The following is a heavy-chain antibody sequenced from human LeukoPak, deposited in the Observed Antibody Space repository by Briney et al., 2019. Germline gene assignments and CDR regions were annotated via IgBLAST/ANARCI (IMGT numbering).Heavy chain of an antibody. CDR2: ISGSAGST. J-gene: IGHJ6*02. CDR1: RFTFSNFA. CDR3: AKGDGDYAYYYYYSMDV. D-gene: IGHD4-17*01. Sequence: AGGSLRLSCAASRFTFSNFAMSWVRQAPGKGLEWVSGISGSAGSTYYADSVKGRFTISRDNSKNTLYLQMNSLRAEETAVYYCAKGDGDYAYYYYYSMDVWGQGTTVTVSS. V-gene: IGHV3-23*01.